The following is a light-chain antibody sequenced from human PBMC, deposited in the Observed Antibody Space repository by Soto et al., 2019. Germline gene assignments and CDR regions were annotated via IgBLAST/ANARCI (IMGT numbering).Light chain of an antibody. CDR2: DSS. V-gene: IGKV3-11*01. CDR3: QQRSNWPPVT. Sequence: EIVLTQSPRSLSLSPGERATLSCRASQSISTSLAWYQQKPGQAPRLLIYDSSNGATGIPARFSGSGSGTDFTLTISSLEPEDFAVYYCQQRSNWPPVTFGGGTKVEIK. J-gene: IGKJ4*01. CDR1: QSISTS.